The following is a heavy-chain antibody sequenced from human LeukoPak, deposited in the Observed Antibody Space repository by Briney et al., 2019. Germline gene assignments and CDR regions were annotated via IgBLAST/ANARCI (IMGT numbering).Heavy chain of an antibody. CDR2: ISAYNGKT. J-gene: IGHJ4*02. CDR1: GYTFTSYG. CDR3: ARDYDILTGSPGDFDY. D-gene: IGHD3-9*01. Sequence: ASVKVSCKASGYTFTSYGISWVRQAPGQGLEWMGWISAYNGKTNYAQKLHGRVTMTTDTTTSTAYMELRSLRSDDTAVYYCARDYDILTGSPGDFDYWRQGTLVTVSS. V-gene: IGHV1-18*01.